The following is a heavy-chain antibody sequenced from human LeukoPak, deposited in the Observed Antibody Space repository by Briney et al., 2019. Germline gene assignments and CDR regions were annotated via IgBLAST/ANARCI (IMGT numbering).Heavy chain of an antibody. CDR2: ISGSGDST. CDR3: AKGGTVTTFHYYYYMDV. J-gene: IGHJ6*03. D-gene: IGHD4-17*01. Sequence: GGSLRLSCAASGFTFSRNYMSWVRQAPGKGLEWVSAISGSGDSTHYADSVKGRFTISRDNSKNTLYLQMNSLRAEDTAVYYCAKGGTVTTFHYYYYMDVWGKGTTVTISS. CDR1: GFTFSRNY. V-gene: IGHV3-23*01.